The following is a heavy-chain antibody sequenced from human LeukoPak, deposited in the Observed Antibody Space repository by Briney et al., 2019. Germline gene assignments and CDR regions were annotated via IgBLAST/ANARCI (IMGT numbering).Heavy chain of an antibody. D-gene: IGHD5-18*01. Sequence: ASVKVSCKASGGTFSSYAISWVRQAPGQGLEWMGWISAYNGNTNYAQKLQGRVTMTTDTSTSTAYMELRSLRSDDTAVYYCARDRRGYSYGPRVTFDYWSQGTLVTVSS. J-gene: IGHJ4*02. CDR2: ISAYNGNT. CDR3: ARDRRGYSYGPRVTFDY. V-gene: IGHV1-18*01. CDR1: GGTFSSYA.